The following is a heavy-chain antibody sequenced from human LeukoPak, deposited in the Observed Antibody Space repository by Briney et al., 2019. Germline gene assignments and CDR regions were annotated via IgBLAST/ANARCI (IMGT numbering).Heavy chain of an antibody. V-gene: IGHV3-21*01. CDR3: APGPPYVT. J-gene: IGHJ5*02. D-gene: IGHD3-16*01. CDR2: ISSSSNYI. Sequence: PGGSLRHSCAASGFTFSTYSMNWVRQAPGKGLEWVSSISSSSNYIYYADSVKGRITISRDNAKNSLYLQMNSLRAEDTAVYYCAPGPPYVTWGQGTLVTVSS. CDR1: GFTFSTYS.